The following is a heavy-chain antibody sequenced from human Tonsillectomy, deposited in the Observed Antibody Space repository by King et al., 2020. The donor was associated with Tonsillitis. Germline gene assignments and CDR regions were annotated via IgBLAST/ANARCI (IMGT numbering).Heavy chain of an antibody. V-gene: IGHV3-30*01. CDR1: GFTFSSFA. Sequence: VQLVESGGGVVQPGRSLRLSCAASGFTFSSFAMHWVLQAPGKGLEWVAVISYDGSNKYYADSLKGRFTISRDNSKNTLYLQMNSLRAEDTAVYYCARGDPYYDSGGYYSGESYWGQGTLVTVSS. D-gene: IGHD3-22*01. J-gene: IGHJ4*02. CDR3: ARGDPYYDSGGYYSGESY. CDR2: ISYDGSNK.